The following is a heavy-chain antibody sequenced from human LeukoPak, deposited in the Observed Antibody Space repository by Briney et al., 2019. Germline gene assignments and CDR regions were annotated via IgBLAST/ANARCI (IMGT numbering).Heavy chain of an antibody. V-gene: IGHV3-23*01. CDR2: ISVSDET. CDR1: GFTFRSYA. J-gene: IGHJ5*02. D-gene: IGHD6-13*01. Sequence: PGGSLRLSCVTSGFTFRSYAISWVRQTPWKELEWVSAISVSDETYYADSVKGRFTIARVNSKNTLYLQMNSLSREGSAIYSCAKEEAAGTFRWIDPWGQGTLVTVSS. CDR3: AKEEAAGTFRWIDP.